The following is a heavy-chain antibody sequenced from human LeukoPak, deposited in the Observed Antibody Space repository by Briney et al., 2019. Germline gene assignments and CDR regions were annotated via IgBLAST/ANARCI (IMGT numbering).Heavy chain of an antibody. CDR3: ARVLHSGEILPNWFDP. D-gene: IGHD3-16*01. V-gene: IGHV3-21*01. CDR1: GFTFSSYT. Sequence: PGGSLRLSCTASGFTFSSYTVNWVRQAPGKGLEWVSSITSSSRDIYYGDSVKGRFTISRDNAKNSLFLQMTSLRAEDTAMYYCARVLHSGEILPNWFDPWGQGTLVTVSS. J-gene: IGHJ5*02. CDR2: ITSSSRDI.